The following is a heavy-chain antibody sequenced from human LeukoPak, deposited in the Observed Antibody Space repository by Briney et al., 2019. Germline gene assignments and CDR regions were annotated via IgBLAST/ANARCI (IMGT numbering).Heavy chain of an antibody. CDR3: ARGGRSSSWSEGLFDY. CDR2: IYYSGST. J-gene: IGHJ4*02. V-gene: IGHV4-59*01. Sequence: PSETLSLTCTVSGGSISSYYWSWIRQPPGKGLEWIGYIYYSGSTNYNPSLKSRVTISVDTSKNQFSLKPSSVTAADTAVYYCARGGRSSSWSEGLFDYWGQGTLVTVSS. CDR1: GGSISSYY. D-gene: IGHD6-13*01.